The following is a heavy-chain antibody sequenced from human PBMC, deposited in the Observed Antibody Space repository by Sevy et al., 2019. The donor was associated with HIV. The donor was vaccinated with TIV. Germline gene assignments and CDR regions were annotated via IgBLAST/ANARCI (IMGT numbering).Heavy chain of an antibody. V-gene: IGHV1-18*04. Sequence: ASVKVSCKASGYTFTNYYIHWVRQAPGQGLEWMGWISAYNGNTNYAQKLQGRVTMTTDTSTSTAYMELRSLRSDDTAVYYCARDLGGYGGNSIDYWGQGTLVTVSS. CDR2: ISAYNGNT. CDR1: GYTFTNYY. D-gene: IGHD2-21*02. J-gene: IGHJ4*02. CDR3: ARDLGGYGGNSIDY.